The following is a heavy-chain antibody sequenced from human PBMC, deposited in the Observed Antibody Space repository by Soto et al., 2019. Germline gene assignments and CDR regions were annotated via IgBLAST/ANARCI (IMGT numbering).Heavy chain of an antibody. CDR2: LSYSGST. CDR3: ARNCGGDCTNFDC. CDR1: GGSISGYS. Sequence: QVQLQESGPGLVKPSETLSLTCTVSGGSISGYSWSWIRQPPGKGLEWIAHLSYSGSTNYNPSLKSRVTISVDTSKHVFSLKLTSVTAADTAVYYCARNCGGDCTNFDCWGQGTLVTVSS. V-gene: IGHV4-59*01. D-gene: IGHD2-21*02. J-gene: IGHJ4*02.